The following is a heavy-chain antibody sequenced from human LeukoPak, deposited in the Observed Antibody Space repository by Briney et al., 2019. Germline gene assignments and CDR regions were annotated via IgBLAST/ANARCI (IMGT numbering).Heavy chain of an antibody. CDR3: ASKYSSGWYPLDY. CDR2: ISRSSTYI. V-gene: IGHV3-21*01. D-gene: IGHD6-19*01. J-gene: IGHJ4*02. Sequence: PGGSLTLSCAASGFTFSSYTMNWVRQAPGKGLEWVSSISRSSTYIYYADSVKGRFTISRDNAKNSLYLQMNSLRAEDTAVYYCASKYSSGWYPLDYWGQGTLVTVSS. CDR1: GFTFSSYT.